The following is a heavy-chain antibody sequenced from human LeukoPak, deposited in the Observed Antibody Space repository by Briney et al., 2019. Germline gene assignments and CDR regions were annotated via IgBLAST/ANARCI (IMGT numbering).Heavy chain of an antibody. D-gene: IGHD7-27*01. CDR3: AKGQLGIQSSKWFDP. J-gene: IGHJ5*02. V-gene: IGHV3-30*04. CDR2: ISFDGTYK. Sequence: GGSLRLSCAASGFTFSRYAMHWVRQAPGKGLEWVAVISFDGTYKSYADSVKGRFIISRDNSKNTLYLQMDSLRPEDTAVYYCAKGQLGIQSSKWFDPWGQGTLVTVSS. CDR1: GFTFSRYA.